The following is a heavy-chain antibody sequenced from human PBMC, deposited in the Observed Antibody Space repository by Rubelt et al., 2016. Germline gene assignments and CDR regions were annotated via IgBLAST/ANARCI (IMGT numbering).Heavy chain of an antibody. D-gene: IGHD1-26*01. Sequence: QVQLQQWGTGLLKPSETLSRTCAVYGGSFSGFYWSWIRQPPGKGLEWIGEINHSGSTNYNPSLKSRVTISVDTSKNQFSRKRRSGAAAETAVYYCARHGSGRNYYNYGMDVWGQGTTVTVSS. CDR3: ARHGSGRNYYNYGMDV. CDR1: GGSFSGFY. V-gene: IGHV4-34*01. CDR2: INHSGST. J-gene: IGHJ6*02.